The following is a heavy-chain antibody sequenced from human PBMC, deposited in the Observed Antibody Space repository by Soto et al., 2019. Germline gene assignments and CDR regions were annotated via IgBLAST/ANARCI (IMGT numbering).Heavy chain of an antibody. CDR1: GFTFSSYS. CDR2: ISSSSSYI. V-gene: IGHV3-21*01. J-gene: IGHJ5*02. D-gene: IGHD6-13*01. CDR3: ASPPGIAAAGDDNWFDP. Sequence: GGSLRLSCAASGFTFSSYSMNWVRQAPGKGLEWVSSISSSSSYIYYADSVKGRFTISRDNAKNSLYLQMNSLRAEDTAVYYCASPPGIAAAGDDNWFDPWGQGTLVTVSS.